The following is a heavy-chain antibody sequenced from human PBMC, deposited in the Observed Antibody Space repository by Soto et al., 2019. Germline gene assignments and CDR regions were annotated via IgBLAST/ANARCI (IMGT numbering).Heavy chain of an antibody. CDR1: GYTFSNYY. V-gene: IGHV1-46*03. J-gene: IGHJ4*02. CDR3: ARGPGMGAPDY. Sequence: ASVKVSCKASGYTFSNYYMHWVRQAPGQGLEWLGIINGNDGSTTYSQKFQDRVTMTRDTSTSTVYMDLSSLRFEDTAVYYCARGPGMGAPDYWGQEILVTVSS. D-gene: IGHD1-26*01. CDR2: INGNDGST.